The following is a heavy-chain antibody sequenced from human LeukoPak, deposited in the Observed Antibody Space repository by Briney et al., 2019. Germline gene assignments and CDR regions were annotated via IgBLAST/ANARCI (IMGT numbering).Heavy chain of an antibody. CDR3: AKDGRDLGPFYYFDY. CDR1: GFTFSSYA. Sequence: PGGSLRLSCAASGFTFSSYAMHWVRQAPGKGLEWVAVISYDGSNKYYADSVKGRFTISRDNSKNTLYLQMNSLRAEDTAVYYCAKDGRDLGPFYYFDYWGQGTLVTVSS. CDR2: ISYDGSNK. D-gene: IGHD2/OR15-2a*01. V-gene: IGHV3-30-3*01. J-gene: IGHJ4*02.